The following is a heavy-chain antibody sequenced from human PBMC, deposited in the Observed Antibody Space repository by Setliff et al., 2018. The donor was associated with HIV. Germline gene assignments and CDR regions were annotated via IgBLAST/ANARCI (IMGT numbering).Heavy chain of an antibody. CDR3: ARARRDSYDRGRRNHYYIDV. CDR1: GYTFSSYD. D-gene: IGHD3-22*01. V-gene: IGHV1-8*02. J-gene: IGHJ6*03. CDR2: MNPNSGNT. Sequence: ASVKVSCKASGYTFSSYDINWVQQATGQGLEWMGWMNPNSGNTGYAQKFQGRVTMTRDTSIGTAYMELNNLKFEDTAVYYCARARRDSYDRGRRNHYYIDVWGKGTPVTVSS.